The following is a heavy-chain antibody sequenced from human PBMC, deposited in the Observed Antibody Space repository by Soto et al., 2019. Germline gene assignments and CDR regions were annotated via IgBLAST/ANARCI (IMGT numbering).Heavy chain of an antibody. Sequence: KQSQTLSLTCAISGDSVSSNSAAWTWIRQSPSRGLEWLGRTYFRSKWYNDYAVSVKSRITINPDTSKNQFSLQLNSVTPEDTAVYYCARDDILYSNYYYYGMDVWGQGTTVTVSS. CDR1: GDSVSSNSAA. D-gene: IGHD6-13*01. J-gene: IGHJ6*02. CDR3: ARDDILYSNYYYYGMDV. CDR2: TYFRSKWYN. V-gene: IGHV6-1*01.